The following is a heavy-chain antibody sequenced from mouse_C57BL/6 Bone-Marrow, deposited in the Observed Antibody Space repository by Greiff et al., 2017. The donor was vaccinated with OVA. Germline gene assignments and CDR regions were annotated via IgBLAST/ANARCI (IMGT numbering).Heavy chain of an antibody. J-gene: IGHJ2*01. Sequence: EVQLQQSGPVLVKPGASVKMSCKASGYTFTDYYMNWVKQSHGKSLEWIGVINPYNGGTSYNQKFKGKATLTVDKSSITAYMELNSLTSEDSAVYYCARETAQAHHWGQGTTLTVSS. V-gene: IGHV1-19*01. D-gene: IGHD3-2*02. CDR2: INPYNGGT. CDR1: GYTFTDYY. CDR3: ARETAQAHH.